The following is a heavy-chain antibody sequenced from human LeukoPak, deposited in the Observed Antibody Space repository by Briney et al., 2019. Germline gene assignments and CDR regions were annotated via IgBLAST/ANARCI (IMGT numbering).Heavy chain of an antibody. V-gene: IGHV3-33*01. CDR3: ARDQERWLRFRESGLDY. Sequence: GRSLRLSCAASGFTFSSYGMHWVRQAPGKGLEWVAVIWYDGSNKYYADSVKGRFTISRDNSKNTLYLQMNSLRAEDTAVYYCARDQERWLRFRESGLDYWGQGTLVTVSS. J-gene: IGHJ4*02. CDR2: IWYDGSNK. D-gene: IGHD5-12*01. CDR1: GFTFSSYG.